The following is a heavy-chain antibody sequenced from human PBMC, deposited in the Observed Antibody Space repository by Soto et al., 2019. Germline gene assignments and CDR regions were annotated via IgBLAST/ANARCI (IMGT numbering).Heavy chain of an antibody. D-gene: IGHD6-13*01. Sequence: PGESLKISCKGSGYSFTSYWVSWVRQMPGKGLEWMGRIDPSDSYTNYSPSFQGHVTISADKSISTAYLQWSSLKASDTAMYYCARRSAEDHYYSYGMDVWGQGTTVTVSS. CDR2: IDPSDSYT. V-gene: IGHV5-10-1*01. CDR3: ARRSAEDHYYSYGMDV. CDR1: GYSFTSYW. J-gene: IGHJ6*02.